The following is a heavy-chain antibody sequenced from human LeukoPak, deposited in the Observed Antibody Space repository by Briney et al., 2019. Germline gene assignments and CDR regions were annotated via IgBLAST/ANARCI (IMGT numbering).Heavy chain of an antibody. V-gene: IGHV4-59*08. CDR1: GASISNHY. Sequence: SETLSLTCTVSGASISNHYWSWIRQSPGKGLECIGVVYSRGSTTYNPSLKDRVTISVDTSKNQFSLKLSSVTAADTAVYYCARHLGFCSSTSCSTSRFDPWGQGTLVTVSS. CDR3: ARHLGFCSSTSCSTSRFDP. J-gene: IGHJ5*02. CDR2: VYSRGST. D-gene: IGHD2-2*01.